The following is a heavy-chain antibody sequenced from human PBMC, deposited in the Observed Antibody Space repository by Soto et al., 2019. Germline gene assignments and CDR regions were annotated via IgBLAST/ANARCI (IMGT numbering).Heavy chain of an antibody. Sequence: EVQLLESGGGLVQPGGSLRLSCAASGFTFNNYVLTWVRQAPGKGLEWVSSISGTGGTTYYADSVKGRFTISRDNSKNTLYLQMNSLRVEDTAVYYCAKDRTLGAGSYVYCDYWGQGTLVTVSS. V-gene: IGHV3-23*01. CDR2: ISGTGGTT. CDR1: GFTFNNYV. CDR3: AKDRTLGAGSYVYCDY. J-gene: IGHJ4*02. D-gene: IGHD3-10*01.